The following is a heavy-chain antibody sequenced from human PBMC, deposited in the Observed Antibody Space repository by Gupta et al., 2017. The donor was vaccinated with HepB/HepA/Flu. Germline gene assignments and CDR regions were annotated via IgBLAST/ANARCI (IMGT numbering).Heavy chain of an antibody. Sequence: QVQLVQSGAEVQNPGASVKLSCKAYGYTVRNYGFTWVRQAPGQGLEWIGWISAYNGRTDYAKKLQGRVSMTTDPSTTTAYMELRSLRSDDTAVYYCGRWGPLYYYMDVWCKGTTVTVSS. CDR3: GRWGPLYYYMDV. V-gene: IGHV1-18*01. CDR1: GYTVRNYG. J-gene: IGHJ6*03. D-gene: IGHD3-16*01. CDR2: ISAYNGRT.